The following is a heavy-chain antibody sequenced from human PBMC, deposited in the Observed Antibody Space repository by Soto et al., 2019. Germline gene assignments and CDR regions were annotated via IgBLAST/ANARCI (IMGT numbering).Heavy chain of an antibody. CDR2: ISAYNGNT. D-gene: IGHD3-22*01. CDR1: GYTFTSYG. CDR3: ARDQQNSYYYDSSGYYYVYYYGMDV. V-gene: IGHV1-18*01. J-gene: IGHJ6*02. Sequence: ASVKVSCKASGYTFTSYGISWVRQAPGQGLEWMGWISAYNGNTNYAQKLQGRVTMTTDTSTSTAYMELRSLRSDDTAVYYCARDQQNSYYYDSSGYYYVYYYGMDVWG.